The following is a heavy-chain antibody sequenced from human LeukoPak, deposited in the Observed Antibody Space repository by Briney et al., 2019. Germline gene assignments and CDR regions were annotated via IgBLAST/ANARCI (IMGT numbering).Heavy chain of an antibody. CDR3: SHEYSSSFAD. Sequence: RAGGSLRLSCAASGFIFSNAWMSWVRQAPGKGLEWVGRIKSKSAGGTTDYAAPMKGRLTISRDDSKNTLYLQMNSLKTEDTAVYYCSHEYSSSFADWGQGTLVTVSS. V-gene: IGHV3-15*01. CDR1: GFIFSNAW. J-gene: IGHJ4*02. D-gene: IGHD6-6*01. CDR2: IKSKSAGGTT.